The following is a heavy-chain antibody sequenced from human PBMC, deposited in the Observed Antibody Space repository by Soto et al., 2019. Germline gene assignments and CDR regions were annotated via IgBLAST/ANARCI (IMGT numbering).Heavy chain of an antibody. J-gene: IGHJ6*02. Sequence: ASVKVSCKASGYTFTSYDINWVRQATGQGLEWMGWMNPNSGNTGYAQKFQGRVTMTRNTSISTAYMELSSLRSEDKAVYYCARGKRNDFWSGRYYYYYGMDVWGQGTTVTVYS. V-gene: IGHV1-8*01. D-gene: IGHD3-3*01. CDR1: GYTFTSYD. CDR3: ARGKRNDFWSGRYYYYYGMDV. CDR2: MNPNSGNT.